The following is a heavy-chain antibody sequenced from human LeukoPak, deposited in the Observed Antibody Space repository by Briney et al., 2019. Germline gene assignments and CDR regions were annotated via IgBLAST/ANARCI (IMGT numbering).Heavy chain of an antibody. V-gene: IGHV4-34*01. CDR3: ARSFTSYSWYNY. J-gene: IGHJ4*02. Sequence: PSETLSLTCAVYGGSFSGYYWSWIRQPPGKGLEWIGEINHSGSTNYNPSLKSRVTISVDTSKSQFSLKLNSVTAADTAVYYCARSFTSYSWYNYWGQGTLVTVSS. CDR1: GGSFSGYY. CDR2: INHSGST. D-gene: IGHD6-13*01.